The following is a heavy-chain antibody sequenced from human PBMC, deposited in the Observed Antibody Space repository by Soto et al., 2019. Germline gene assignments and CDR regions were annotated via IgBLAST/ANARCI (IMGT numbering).Heavy chain of an antibody. Sequence: PGESLKISCKGSGYSFINYWIGWVRQMPGKGLEWMGIIYPDDSDTRYSPSFEGQVTISADKSISTTYLQWSSLKASDTAMYYCARALEYCSSGRCYYFDYWGQGTLVTVSS. V-gene: IGHV5-51*01. CDR2: IYPDDSDT. J-gene: IGHJ4*02. CDR3: ARALEYCSSGRCYYFDY. D-gene: IGHD2-15*01. CDR1: GYSFINYW.